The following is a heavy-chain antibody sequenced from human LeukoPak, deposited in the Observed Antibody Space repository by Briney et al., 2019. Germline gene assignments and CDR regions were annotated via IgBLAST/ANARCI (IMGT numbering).Heavy chain of an antibody. J-gene: IGHJ6*02. Sequence: PSETLSLTCTVSGGSISSYYWSWIRQPAGKGLEWIGHIYTSGSTNYNPSLKSRVTMSVDTSKNQFSLKLSSVTAADTAVYYCARAGRLTTDYYYGMDVWGQGTTVTVSS. CDR1: GGSISSYY. CDR3: ARAGRLTTDYYYGMDV. D-gene: IGHD3-16*01. CDR2: IYTSGST. V-gene: IGHV4-4*07.